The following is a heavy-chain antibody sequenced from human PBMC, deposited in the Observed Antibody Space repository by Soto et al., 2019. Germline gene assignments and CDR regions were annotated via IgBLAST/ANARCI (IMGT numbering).Heavy chain of an antibody. V-gene: IGHV3-53*01. CDR3: AGRLTTAASLDY. J-gene: IGHJ4*02. Sequence: VQLVESGGGLIQPGGSLRLSCAASGFTVSNNHMTWFRRAAGKGLELVSFVHGGGSTSYADSVKGRFTISRDNSKNTLYLQMDSLRAEDTAIYYGAGRLTTAASLDYWGRGTLVTVSS. D-gene: IGHD3-16*01. CDR2: VHGGGST. CDR1: GFTVSNNH.